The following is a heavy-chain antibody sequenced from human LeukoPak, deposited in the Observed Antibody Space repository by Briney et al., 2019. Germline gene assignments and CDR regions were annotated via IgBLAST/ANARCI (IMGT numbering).Heavy chain of an antibody. CDR1: GGSISGYY. D-gene: IGHD4-17*01. V-gene: IGHV4-38-2*02. J-gene: IGHJ4*02. CDR3: ARGATVTQFDY. Sequence: SETLSLTCTVSGGSISGYYWGWIRQPPGKGLEWIGSIYHSGGTYYNPSLKSRVTISVDTSKNQFSLKLSSVTAADTAVYYCARGATVTQFDYWGQGTLVTVSS. CDR2: IYHSGGT.